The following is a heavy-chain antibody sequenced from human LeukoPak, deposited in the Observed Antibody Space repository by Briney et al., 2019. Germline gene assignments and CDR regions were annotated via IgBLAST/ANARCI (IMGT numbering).Heavy chain of an antibody. Sequence: ASVKVSCKASAGTFSSYAISWVRQAPGQGLEWMGRIIPVFGTANYAQKFQGRVTITADKSTSTAYMELSSLRSEDTAVYYCARKVPLGYCSGGSCQGWFDPWGQGTLVTVSS. D-gene: IGHD2-15*01. V-gene: IGHV1-69*06. CDR3: ARKVPLGYCSGGSCQGWFDP. J-gene: IGHJ5*02. CDR2: IIPVFGTA. CDR1: AGTFSSYA.